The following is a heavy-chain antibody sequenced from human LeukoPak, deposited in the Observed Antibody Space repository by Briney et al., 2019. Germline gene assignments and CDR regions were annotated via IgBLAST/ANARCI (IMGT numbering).Heavy chain of an antibody. Sequence: PGGSLRLSCAASGFTFSTNWMTWVRQAPGKGLEWVANINEDGGGRYYVDSVKGRFTISRDNAENSLYLQMNSLSAEDTAVYFCTRDTRRAICSGMDCYYYMDVWGKGTTVTVS. CDR2: INEDGGGR. V-gene: IGHV3-7*01. J-gene: IGHJ6*03. CDR3: TRDTRRAICSGMDCYYYMDV. D-gene: IGHD2-15*01. CDR1: GFTFSTNW.